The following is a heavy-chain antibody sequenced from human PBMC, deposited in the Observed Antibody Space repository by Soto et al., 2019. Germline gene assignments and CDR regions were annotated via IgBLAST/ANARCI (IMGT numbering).Heavy chain of an antibody. J-gene: IGHJ4*02. CDR1: GFTFSSYA. CDR3: AKGPFSYYYDSSGYLDY. D-gene: IGHD3-22*01. CDR2: ISGSGGST. Sequence: GGSLRLSCAASGFTFSSYAMSWVRQAPGKGLEWVSAISGSGGSTYYADSVKGRFTISRDNSKNTLYLQMNSLRAEDTAVYYCAKGPFSYYYDSSGYLDYWGQGTMVTVYS. V-gene: IGHV3-23*01.